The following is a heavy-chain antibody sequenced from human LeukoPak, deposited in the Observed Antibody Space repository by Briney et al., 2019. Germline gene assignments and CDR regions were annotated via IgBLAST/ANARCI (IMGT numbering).Heavy chain of an antibody. CDR3: TRDNRYYY. J-gene: IGHJ4*02. Sequence: GGSLRLSCAVSGFTFSNYWMSWVRQAPGKGLEWVANIKEDGSEKYYEDSVEGRFTISRHNAKHLVYLQMNSLRAEDTAVYYCTRDNRYYYWGQETVVTVST. CDR1: GFTFSNYW. D-gene: IGHD2-21*01. V-gene: IGHV3-7*01. CDR2: IKEDGSEK.